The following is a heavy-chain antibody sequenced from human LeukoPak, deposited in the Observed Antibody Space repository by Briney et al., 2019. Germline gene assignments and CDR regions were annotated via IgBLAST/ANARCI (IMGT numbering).Heavy chain of an antibody. J-gene: IGHJ6*03. Sequence: ASVKVFCKASGYTFTSYYMHWVRQAPGQGLEWMGIINPSGGSTSYAQKFQGRVTMTRDTSTSTVYMELSSLRSEDTAVYYCARGFRRVVPAATYMDVWGKGTTVTVSS. CDR3: ARGFRRVVPAATYMDV. CDR2: INPSGGST. D-gene: IGHD2-2*01. V-gene: IGHV1-46*01. CDR1: GYTFTSYY.